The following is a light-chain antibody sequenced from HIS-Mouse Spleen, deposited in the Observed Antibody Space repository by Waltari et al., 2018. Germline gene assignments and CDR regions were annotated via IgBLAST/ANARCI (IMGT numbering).Light chain of an antibody. Sequence: SYELTQPPSVSVSPGQTARITCSGDALPKKYAYWYQQKSGQAPVLVIYEDSKRPPGIPERFSGSSSGEKATLTISGAQVEDEADYYCYSTDSSGNHRGVFGGGTKLTVL. V-gene: IGLV3-10*01. CDR1: ALPKKY. CDR3: YSTDSSGNHRGV. CDR2: EDS. J-gene: IGLJ2*01.